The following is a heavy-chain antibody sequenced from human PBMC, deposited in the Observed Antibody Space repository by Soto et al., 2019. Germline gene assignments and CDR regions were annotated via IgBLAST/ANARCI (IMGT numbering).Heavy chain of an antibody. Sequence: ASVKVSCKTSVYTFTRNGISWVRQAPGQGLEWMGWISPKSGSIKYAQKFQGRVIMTTDTSTSTAYMELRSLRSDDTAVYYCVKDRDSNSWPSRDVWGPGTTVTVSS. CDR3: VKDRDSNSWPSRDV. V-gene: IGHV1-18*01. D-gene: IGHD3-22*01. CDR1: VYTFTRNG. J-gene: IGHJ6*02. CDR2: ISPKSGSI.